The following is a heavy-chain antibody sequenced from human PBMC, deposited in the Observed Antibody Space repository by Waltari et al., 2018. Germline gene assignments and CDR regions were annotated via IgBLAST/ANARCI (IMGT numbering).Heavy chain of an antibody. J-gene: IGHJ4*02. V-gene: IGHV5-10-1*03. D-gene: IGHD6-6*01. CDR2: IDPSDSYT. CDR3: ARHSSSPFDY. Sequence: VQLLQSGASVQKPGSSLRLSCDASAFRFTTYLLRWVRQMPGKGLEWMGRIDPSDSYTNYSPSFQGHVTISADKSISTAYLQWSRLKASDTAMYYCARHSSSPFDYWGQGTLVTVSS. CDR1: AFRFTTYL.